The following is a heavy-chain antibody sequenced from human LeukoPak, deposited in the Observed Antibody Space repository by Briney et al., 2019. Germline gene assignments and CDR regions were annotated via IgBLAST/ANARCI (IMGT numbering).Heavy chain of an antibody. CDR3: ARRGWELLSPFDY. CDR1: GFTFSSYA. V-gene: IGHV3-30-3*01. CDR2: ISYDGSNK. J-gene: IGHJ4*02. Sequence: PGRSLRLSCAASGFTFSSYAMHWVRQAPGKGLEWVAVISYDGSNKYYADSVKGRFTISRDNSKNTLYLQMNSLRAEDTAVYYCARRGWELLSPFDYWGQGTLVTVSS. D-gene: IGHD1-26*01.